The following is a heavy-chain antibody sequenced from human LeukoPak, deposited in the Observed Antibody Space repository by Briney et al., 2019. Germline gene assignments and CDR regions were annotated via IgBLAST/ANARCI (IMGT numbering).Heavy chain of an antibody. J-gene: IGHJ6*03. Sequence: GGSLRLSCAASGFTFDDYAMHWVRQAPGKGLEWVSSISWSSTSIGYADSVKGRFTISRDNAKNSVFLQMNGLRAEDTAVYYCARDVSGTYYYNYMDVWGRGTTVTISS. V-gene: IGHV3-9*01. CDR1: GFTFDDYA. CDR2: ISWSSTSI. D-gene: IGHD1-1*01. CDR3: ARDVSGTYYYNYMDV.